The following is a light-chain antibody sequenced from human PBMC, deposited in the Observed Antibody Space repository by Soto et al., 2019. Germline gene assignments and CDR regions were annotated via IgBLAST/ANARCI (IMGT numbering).Light chain of an antibody. Sequence: EIVMTQSPVTLSVSPGARATLSCRASQSVSTNLVWYEQKPGQTPRLLIYGASIRATGIPARFTGSGSGTEFTLTISSLQSEDFAVYYCQQYNNWPWTFGQGTKVEIK. CDR3: QQYNNWPWT. CDR1: QSVSTN. J-gene: IGKJ1*01. CDR2: GAS. V-gene: IGKV3D-15*01.